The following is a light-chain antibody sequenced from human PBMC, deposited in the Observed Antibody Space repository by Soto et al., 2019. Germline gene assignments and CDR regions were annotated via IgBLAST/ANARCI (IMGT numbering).Light chain of an antibody. CDR2: VNSDGSH. Sequence: ASLGASVKLTCTLSSGHSSYAIAWHQQQPEKGPRYLMNVNSDGSHSKGDGIPDRFSGSSSGAERYLTISSLQSEDEADYYCQTWGTGIQVFGTGTKVTVL. CDR1: SGHSSYA. CDR3: QTWGTGIQV. J-gene: IGLJ1*01. V-gene: IGLV4-69*01.